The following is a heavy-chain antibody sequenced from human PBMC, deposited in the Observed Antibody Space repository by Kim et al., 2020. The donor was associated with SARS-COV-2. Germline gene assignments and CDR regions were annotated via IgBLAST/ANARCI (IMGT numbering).Heavy chain of an antibody. J-gene: IGHJ4*02. Sequence: SYTNYSPSFQGHVTISADKSISTAYLQWSSLKSSDTAMYYCARLGAAEDYWGQGTLVTVSS. CDR2: SYT. CDR3: ARLGAAEDY. D-gene: IGHD3-16*01. V-gene: IGHV5-10-1*01.